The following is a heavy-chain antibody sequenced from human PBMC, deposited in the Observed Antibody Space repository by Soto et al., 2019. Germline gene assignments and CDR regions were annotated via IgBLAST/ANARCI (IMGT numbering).Heavy chain of an antibody. CDR3: AKQRAGFGSGSDTYYFDY. CDR2: ISGSGGTT. CDR1: GVSFSTYA. J-gene: IGHJ4*02. V-gene: IGHV3-23*01. Sequence: EVQLLECGGGLVQPGGSLRLSCIASGVSFSTYAMSWVRQVPGKGLEWVSGISGSGGTTYYADSAKGRFTISRDNSKNTLYLQMNSLRAEDTAIYFCAKQRAGFGSGSDTYYFDYWGQGTLVTVSS. D-gene: IGHD3-10*01.